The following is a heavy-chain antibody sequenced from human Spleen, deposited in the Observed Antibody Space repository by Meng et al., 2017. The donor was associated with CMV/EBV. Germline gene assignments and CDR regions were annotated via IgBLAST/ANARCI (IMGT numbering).Heavy chain of an antibody. J-gene: IGHJ4*02. CDR2: IYGGGST. CDR3: ARDALGYYFDC. CDR1: VFTVSSNY. V-gene: IGHV3-66*01. Sequence: GQWGWAVGGVVLPLWSLRLAFEASVFTVSSNYISWVRQATGKGLEWVAVIYGGGSTYYADSVKGRFTISRDNSKNTLYLQMNSVRVDDTAVYYCARDALGYYFDCWGQGTLVTVSS.